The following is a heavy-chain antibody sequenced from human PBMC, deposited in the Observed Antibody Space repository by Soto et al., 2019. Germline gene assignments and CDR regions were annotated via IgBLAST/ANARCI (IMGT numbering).Heavy chain of an antibody. Sequence: SETLSLTCTVSGGSISSGGYYWSWIRQHPGKGLEWIGYIYYSGSTYYNPSLKSRVTISVDTSKNQFSLKLSSVTAADTAVYYRARDSTSIAVPFDPWGQGTLVTVSS. D-gene: IGHD6-13*01. CDR1: GGSISSGGYY. CDR2: IYYSGST. J-gene: IGHJ5*02. V-gene: IGHV4-31*03. CDR3: ARDSTSIAVPFDP.